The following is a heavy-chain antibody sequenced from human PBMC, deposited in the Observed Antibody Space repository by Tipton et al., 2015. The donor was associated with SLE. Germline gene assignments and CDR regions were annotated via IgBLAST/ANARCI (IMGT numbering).Heavy chain of an antibody. Sequence: TLSLTCAVSGYSISSGYYWGWIRQPAGKGLEWIGRIYTSGSTNYNPSLKSRVTMSVDTSKNQFSLKLSSVTAADTAVYYCARGHSSSARYFDYWGQGTLVTVSS. CDR3: ARGHSSSARYFDY. J-gene: IGHJ4*02. CDR2: IYTSGST. CDR1: GYSISSGYY. D-gene: IGHD6-6*01. V-gene: IGHV4-61*02.